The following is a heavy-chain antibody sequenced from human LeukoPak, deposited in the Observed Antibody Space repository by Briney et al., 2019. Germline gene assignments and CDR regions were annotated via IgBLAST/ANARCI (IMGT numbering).Heavy chain of an antibody. CDR3: AKEGLVGYYDSSGYYHNWFDP. J-gene: IGHJ5*02. V-gene: IGHV3-23*01. D-gene: IGHD3-22*01. CDR2: ISGSGGST. Sequence: PGGSLRLSCAASGFTFSSYGMSWVRQAPGKGLEWVSAISGSGGSTYYADSVKGRFTISRDNSKNTLYLQMNSLRAEDTAVYYCAKEGLVGYYDSSGYYHNWFDPWGQGTLVTVSS. CDR1: GFTFSSYG.